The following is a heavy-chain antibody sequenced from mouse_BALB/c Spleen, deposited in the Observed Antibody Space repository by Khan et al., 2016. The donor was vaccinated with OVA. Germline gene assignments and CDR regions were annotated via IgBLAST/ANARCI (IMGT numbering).Heavy chain of an antibody. CDR2: INPSNGYT. V-gene: IGHV1-4*01. D-gene: IGHD2-14*01. CDR3: VRDGAYHRNDGWFAF. CDR1: GYTFTSYT. J-gene: IGHJ3*01. Sequence: VQLQESGAELVRPGASVKMSCKASGYTFTSYTIHWIKKRPGQGLEWIGYINPSNGYTNYNQKFNDKATLTTDKSSTTAYLQLSSLTSDDSAVYNCVRDGAYHRNDGWFAFWGQGTLVTVSA.